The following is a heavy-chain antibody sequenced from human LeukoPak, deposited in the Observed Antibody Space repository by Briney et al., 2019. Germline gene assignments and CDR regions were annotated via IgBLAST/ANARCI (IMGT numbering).Heavy chain of an antibody. D-gene: IGHD5-18*01. J-gene: IGHJ4*02. CDR1: GYTFTSYA. Sequence: ASVRVSCKASGYTFTSYAMHWVRQAPGQGLEWMGWISAYNGNTNYAQKLQGRVTMTTDTSTSTAYMELRSLRSDDTAVYYCARDDVDTAMVTSWGQGTLVTVSS. CDR3: ARDDVDTAMVTS. V-gene: IGHV1-18*01. CDR2: ISAYNGNT.